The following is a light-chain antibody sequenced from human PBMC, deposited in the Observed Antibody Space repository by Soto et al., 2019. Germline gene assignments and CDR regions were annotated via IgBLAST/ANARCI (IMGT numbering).Light chain of an antibody. CDR1: QSVSSN. J-gene: IGKJ4*01. V-gene: IGKV3-20*01. CDR3: QQYGSSPLT. Sequence: EIVLTQSPGTLSLSPGERATLSCRASQSVSSNLAWYQQKPGQAPRLLIYGASTRATGIPARFSGSGSGTEFTLTISRLGPEDFAVYYCQQYGSSPLTFGGGTKVDIK. CDR2: GAS.